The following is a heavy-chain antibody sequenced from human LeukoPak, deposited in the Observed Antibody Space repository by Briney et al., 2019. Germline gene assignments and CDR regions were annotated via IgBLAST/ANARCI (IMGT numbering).Heavy chain of an antibody. CDR2: ISYDGSNK. V-gene: IGHV3-30*04. D-gene: IGHD3-10*01. J-gene: IGHJ4*02. Sequence: PGGSLRLSCAASGFTFSSYAMHWVRQAPGKGLEWVAVISYDGSNKYYADSVKGRFTISRDNSKNTLYLQMNSLRAEDTAVYYCKTPTMVRGVTFFDYWGQGTLVTVSS. CDR3: KTPTMVRGVTFFDY. CDR1: GFTFSSYA.